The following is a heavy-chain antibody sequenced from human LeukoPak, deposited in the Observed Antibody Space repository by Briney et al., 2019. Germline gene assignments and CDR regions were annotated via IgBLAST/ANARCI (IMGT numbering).Heavy chain of an antibody. CDR1: GYTFATYG. V-gene: IGHV1-18*01. CDR3: ARDCSGATCSWNY. Sequence: GASVKVSCKASGYTFATYGLSWVRQAPGQGLEWMGWISGSNGNTNYAQKLQGRVTMTTDTSTNTAYMELRSLSSDDTAMYYCARDCSGATCSWNYWGQGTLVTVSS. J-gene: IGHJ4*02. D-gene: IGHD2-2*01. CDR2: ISGSNGNT.